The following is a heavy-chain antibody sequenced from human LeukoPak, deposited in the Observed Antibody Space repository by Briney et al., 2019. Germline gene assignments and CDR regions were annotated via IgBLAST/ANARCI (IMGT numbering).Heavy chain of an antibody. CDR2: INTNTGNP. CDR3: ARIDGHLVKYYYYYYMDV. V-gene: IGHV7-4-1*02. D-gene: IGHD3-9*01. J-gene: IGHJ6*03. Sequence: GPVKVSCKASGYTFTGYYMHWVRQAPGQGLEWMGWINTNTGNPTYAQGFTGRFVFSLDTSVSTAYLQISSLKAEDTAVYYCARIDGHLVKYYYYYYMDVWGKGTTVTVSS. CDR1: GYTFTGYY.